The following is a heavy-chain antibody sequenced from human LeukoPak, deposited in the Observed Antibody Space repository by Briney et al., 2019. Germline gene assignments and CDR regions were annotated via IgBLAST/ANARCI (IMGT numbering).Heavy chain of an antibody. D-gene: IGHD3-10*01. V-gene: IGHV3-21*01. CDR1: GFTFSSYS. J-gene: IGHJ3*02. CDR3: ARAVFGSGSSPDAFDI. CDR2: ISSSSSYI. Sequence: GGSLRLSCAASGFTFSSYSMNWVRQAPGKGLEWVSSISSSSSYIYYADSVKGRFTISRVNAKNSLYLQMNSLRAEDTAVYYCARAVFGSGSSPDAFDIWGQGTMVTVSS.